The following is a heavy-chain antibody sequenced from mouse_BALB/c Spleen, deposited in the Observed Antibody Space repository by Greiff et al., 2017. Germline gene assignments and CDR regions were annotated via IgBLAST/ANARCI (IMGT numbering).Heavy chain of an antibody. J-gene: IGHJ2*01. CDR1: GDSITSGY. CDR3: ARYITTVVATGYFDY. V-gene: IGHV3-8*02. Sequence: VQLQQSGPSLVKPSQTLSLTCSVTGDSITSGYWNWIRKFPGNKLEYMGYISYSGSTYYNPSLKSRISITRDTSKNQYYLQLNSVTTEDTATYYCARYITTVVATGYFDYWGQGTTLTVSS. CDR2: ISYSGST. D-gene: IGHD1-1*01.